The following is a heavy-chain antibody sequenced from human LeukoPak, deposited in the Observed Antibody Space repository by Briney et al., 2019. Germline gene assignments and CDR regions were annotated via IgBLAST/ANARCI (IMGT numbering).Heavy chain of an antibody. J-gene: IGHJ4*02. Sequence: PGGSLRLSCVASGLTFSSYWMSWVRQAPGKGLEWVANIKQDGGEKYYVDSVKGRFTISRDNAKSSLYLQMNSLRADDTAVYYCARVHPSAFGRDAYEGAYFDNWGQGTLVSVSS. V-gene: IGHV3-7*01. CDR3: ARVHPSAFGRDAYEGAYFDN. CDR2: IKQDGGEK. CDR1: GLTFSSYW. D-gene: IGHD5-24*01.